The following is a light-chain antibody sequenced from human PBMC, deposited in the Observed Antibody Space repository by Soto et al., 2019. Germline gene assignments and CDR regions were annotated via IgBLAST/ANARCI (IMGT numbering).Light chain of an antibody. CDR1: PSISSY. Sequence: DIQMTQSPSSLSASVGDRVTITCRASPSISSYLNWYQQKPGKAPKLLIYAASSLQSGVPSRFSGSGSGTDFTLTISSLQPEDFATYDCQQSYSTPLTFGGGTKVEIK. CDR3: QQSYSTPLT. V-gene: IGKV1-39*01. J-gene: IGKJ4*01. CDR2: AAS.